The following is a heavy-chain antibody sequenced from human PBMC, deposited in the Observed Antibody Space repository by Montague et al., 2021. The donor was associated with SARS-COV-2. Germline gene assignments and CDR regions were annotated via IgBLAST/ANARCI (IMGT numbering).Heavy chain of an antibody. D-gene: IGHD6-19*01. CDR1: GGSISSSHW. J-gene: IGHJ4*02. Sequence: SETLSLTCGVSGGSISSSHWWNWVRQPPGKGLEWIGEIYRSGSTNYNPSLKNRVIISIDKSKNQFSLKLSSVTAADTAVYYCATGPPSGLSVAGFDYWGQGTLVTVSS. CDR3: ATGPPSGLSVAGFDY. CDR2: IYRSGST. V-gene: IGHV4-4*02.